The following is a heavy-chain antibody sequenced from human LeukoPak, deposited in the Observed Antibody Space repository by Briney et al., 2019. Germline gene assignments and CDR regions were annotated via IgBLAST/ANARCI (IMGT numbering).Heavy chain of an antibody. D-gene: IGHD2-15*01. CDR2: INWNGGST. CDR1: GFKFDDYA. CDR3: ARDGSSIFDY. V-gene: IGHV3-20*04. Sequence: GGSLRLSCVASGFKFDDYAMHWVRQVPGKGLEWVSGINWNGGSTGYADSVKGRFTISRDNAKNSLYLQMNSLRAEDTALYYCARDGSSIFDYWGQGTLVTVSS. J-gene: IGHJ4*02.